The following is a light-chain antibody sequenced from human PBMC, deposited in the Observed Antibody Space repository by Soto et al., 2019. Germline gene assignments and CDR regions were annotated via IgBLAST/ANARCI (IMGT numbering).Light chain of an antibody. V-gene: IGLV2-11*01. J-gene: IGLJ2*01. Sequence: QSALTQPRSVSGYPGQSVTLSCSGSGSDVGGYDFVSWYQQHPGKAPKLIIYDVSKRPSGVPDRYSGSKSGNTASLTISGLQAEDEADYYCCSFAGTYTVVFGGGTKLTVL. CDR2: DVS. CDR1: GSDVGGYDF. CDR3: CSFAGTYTVV.